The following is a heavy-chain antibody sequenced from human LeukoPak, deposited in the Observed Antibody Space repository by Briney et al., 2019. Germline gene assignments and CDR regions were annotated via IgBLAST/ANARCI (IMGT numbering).Heavy chain of an antibody. CDR2: ISDDGSSK. J-gene: IGHJ4*02. CDR1: GFTFRNYG. V-gene: IGHV3-30*18. Sequence: GGSLRLSCAASGFTFRNYGMHCLRQAPGKGLEWVAVISDDGSSKHYADSVKGRFTISRDNSNNTLYLQMNSQRAEDTAVYYCAKDRETTASGTFDYWGQGTLVTVSS. CDR3: AKDRETTASGTFDY. D-gene: IGHD6-13*01.